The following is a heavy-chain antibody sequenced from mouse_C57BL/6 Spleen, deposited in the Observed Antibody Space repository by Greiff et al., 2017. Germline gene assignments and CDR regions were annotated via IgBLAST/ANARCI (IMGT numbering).Heavy chain of an antibody. J-gene: IGHJ4*01. V-gene: IGHV5-9*01. D-gene: IGHD1-1*01. CDR2: ICGGGGNT. CDR1: GFTFSSYT. CDR3: ARGGYGSSYRAMDY. Sequence: EVKLVESGGGLVKPGGSLKLSCAASGFTFSSYTMSWVRQTPEKRLEWVATICGGGGNTYYPDSVKGRFTISRDNAKNTLYLQMSSLRSEDTALYYCARGGYGSSYRAMDYWGQGTSVTVSS.